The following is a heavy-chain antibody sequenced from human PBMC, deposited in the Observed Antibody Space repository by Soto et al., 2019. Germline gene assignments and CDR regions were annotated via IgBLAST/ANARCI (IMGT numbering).Heavy chain of an antibody. CDR2: IYPGDSDT. CDR1: GYSFTSYW. D-gene: IGHD3-10*01. V-gene: IGHV5-51*01. CDR3: ARQAHRLTWCYYGSGSAQDAFDI. J-gene: IGHJ3*02. Sequence: PGESLKISCKGSGYSFTSYWIGWVRQMPGKGLEWMGIIYPGDSDTRYSPSFQGQVTISADKSISTAYLQWSSLKASDTAMYYCARQAHRLTWCYYGSGSAQDAFDIWGQGTMVTVSS.